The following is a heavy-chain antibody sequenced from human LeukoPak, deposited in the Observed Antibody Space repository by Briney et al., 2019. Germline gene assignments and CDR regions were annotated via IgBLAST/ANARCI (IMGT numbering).Heavy chain of an antibody. CDR3: ARDLLTGYNWFDP. V-gene: IGHV1-69*05. D-gene: IGHD1-1*01. CDR1: GGTFSSYA. J-gene: IGHJ5*02. Sequence: SVKVSCKAPGGTFSSYAISWVRQAPGQGLEWMGRIIPIFGTANYAQKFQGRVTITTDESTSTAYMELSSLRSEDTAVYYCARDLLTGYNWFDPWGQGTLVTVSS. CDR2: IIPIFGTA.